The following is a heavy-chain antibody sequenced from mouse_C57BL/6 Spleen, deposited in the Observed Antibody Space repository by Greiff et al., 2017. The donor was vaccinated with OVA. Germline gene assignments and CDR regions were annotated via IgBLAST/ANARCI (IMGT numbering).Heavy chain of an antibody. V-gene: IGHV14-4*01. Sequence: VQLQQSGAELVRPGASVKLSCTASGFNIKDDYMHWLKQRPEQGLEWIGWFDPENGDTEYASKFQGKATITADTSSTTAYLQLSSLTSEDTAVYYCTTSPITTVVARDAMDYWGQGTSVTGTS. J-gene: IGHJ4*01. CDR1: GFNIKDDY. CDR2: FDPENGDT. D-gene: IGHD1-1*01. CDR3: TTSPITTVVARDAMDY.